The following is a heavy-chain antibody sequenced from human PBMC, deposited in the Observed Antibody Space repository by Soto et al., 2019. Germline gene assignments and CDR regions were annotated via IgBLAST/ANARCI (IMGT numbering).Heavy chain of an antibody. D-gene: IGHD4-4*01. J-gene: IGHJ6*02. V-gene: IGHV1-2*02. CDR2: VHPNSGGT. CDR1: GYTFSGYH. Sequence: ASVKVSCKASGYTFSGYHMHWVRQAPGQGLEWMGCVHPNSGGTNYAQSFEGRVTMTRDTSINTAYMELSRLTSDDTAVYYCAKELQRGMDVWGQGTTVTVSS. CDR3: AKELQRGMDV.